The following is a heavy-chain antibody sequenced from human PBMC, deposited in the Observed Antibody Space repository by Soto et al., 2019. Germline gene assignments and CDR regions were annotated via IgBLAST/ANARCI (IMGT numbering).Heavy chain of an antibody. Sequence: QVQLQESGPGLVKPSQTLSLTCTVSGGSISSGGSYWSWIRQSPGKGLEWIGYIYYSGTTYYNPSPQSRVSISLDPPKNQVALMLRSGTAAHTAIYYWASDHCFTSSCEYLELWGRGTLVTVSS. CDR2: IYYSGTT. CDR1: GGSISSGGSY. CDR3: ASDHCFTSSCEYLEL. J-gene: IGHJ2*01. D-gene: IGHD2-2*01. V-gene: IGHV4-31*03.